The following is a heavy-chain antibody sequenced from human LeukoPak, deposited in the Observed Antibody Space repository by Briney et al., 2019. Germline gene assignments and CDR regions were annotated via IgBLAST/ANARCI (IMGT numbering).Heavy chain of an antibody. CDR3: ARTVGYYDSSGYYDY. J-gene: IGHJ4*02. Sequence: PGASVKVSCKASGYTFTSYGISWVRQAPGQGLEWMGRISAYNGNTNYAQKLQGRVTMTTDTSTSTAYMELRSLRSDDTAVYYCARTVGYYDSSGYYDYWGQGTLVTVSS. CDR1: GYTFTSYG. CDR2: ISAYNGNT. V-gene: IGHV1-18*01. D-gene: IGHD3-22*01.